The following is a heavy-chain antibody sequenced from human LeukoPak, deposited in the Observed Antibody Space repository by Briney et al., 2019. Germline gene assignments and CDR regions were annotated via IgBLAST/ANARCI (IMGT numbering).Heavy chain of an antibody. CDR3: ASSSLLLWFGELSAPYYGMDV. Sequence: SQTLSLTCTVSGGSISSGDYYWSWIRQPPGKGLEWIGYIYYSGSTNYNPSLKSRVTISVDTSKNQFSLKLSSVTAADTAVYYCASSSLLLWFGELSAPYYGMDVWGQGTTVTVSS. V-gene: IGHV4-30-4*08. CDR2: IYYSGST. CDR1: GGSISSGDYY. J-gene: IGHJ6*02. D-gene: IGHD3-10*01.